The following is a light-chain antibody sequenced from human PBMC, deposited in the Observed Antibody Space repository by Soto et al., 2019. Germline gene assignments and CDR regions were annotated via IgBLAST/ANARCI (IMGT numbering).Light chain of an antibody. J-gene: IGKJ4*01. CDR2: GAF. V-gene: IGKV3-15*01. Sequence: EMVMTQSPATVSVSPGETATLSCRASQSVGSAVAWYQHKPGQAPRLLIVGAFIRATGVPGRFSGGGSGTEFTLTISSLQSEDFAVYYCQQYKNWPHLTFGGRTTVEIK. CDR3: QQYKNWPHLT. CDR1: QSVGSA.